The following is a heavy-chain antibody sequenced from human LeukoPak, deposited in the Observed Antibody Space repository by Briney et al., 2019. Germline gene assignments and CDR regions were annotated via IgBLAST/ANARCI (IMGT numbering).Heavy chain of an antibody. Sequence: GGSLRLSCAASGFTVSSNYMSWVRQAPGKGLEWVSVIYSGGSTYYADSVKGRFTISRHNSKNTLYLQMNSLRAEDTAVYYCARVVYYYDSSGYSHYYFDYWGQGTLVTVSS. D-gene: IGHD3-22*01. CDR3: ARVVYYYDSSGYSHYYFDY. CDR2: IYSGGST. CDR1: GFTVSSNY. V-gene: IGHV3-53*04. J-gene: IGHJ4*02.